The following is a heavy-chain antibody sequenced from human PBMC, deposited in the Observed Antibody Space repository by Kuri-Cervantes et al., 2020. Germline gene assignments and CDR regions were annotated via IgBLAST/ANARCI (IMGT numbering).Heavy chain of an antibody. J-gene: IGHJ6*02. CDR2: ISNDGTKK. CDR1: GFAFRTYA. V-gene: IGHV3-30-3*02. Sequence: GGSLRLSCVASGFAFRTYAMHWVRLAPGRGLEWLAVISNDGTKKYYADSLEGRFIVSRDNSKNTLYLQLNSLRAEDTAVYYCAKGGAARPYYYGMDVWGQGTTVTVSS. CDR3: AKGGAARPYYYGMDV. D-gene: IGHD6-6*01.